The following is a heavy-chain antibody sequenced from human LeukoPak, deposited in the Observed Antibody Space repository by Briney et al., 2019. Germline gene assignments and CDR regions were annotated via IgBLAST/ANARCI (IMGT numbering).Heavy chain of an antibody. CDR3: AKDPSGSYCP. CDR1: GFTVSSNY. V-gene: IGHV3-23*01. Sequence: PGGSLRLSCAASGFTVSSNYMSWVRQAPGKGLEWVSAISGSGGSTYYADSVKGRFTISRDNSKNTLYLQMNSLRAEDTAVYYCAKDPSGSYCPWGQGTLVTVSS. J-gene: IGHJ5*02. CDR2: ISGSGGST. D-gene: IGHD1-26*01.